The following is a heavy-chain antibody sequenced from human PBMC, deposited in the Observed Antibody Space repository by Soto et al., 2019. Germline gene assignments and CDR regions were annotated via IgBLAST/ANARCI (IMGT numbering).Heavy chain of an antibody. D-gene: IGHD4-17*01. V-gene: IGHV4-4*07. CDR1: GDFISYYS. CDR3: AIDDFGRNPRAFDP. J-gene: IGHJ5*02. Sequence: PSETLSLTCTVSGDFISYYSWAWIRQSAGKGLEWIGRVYSTGTIFYNPSLKSRATISVDTSKNQFSLKLTSVNAADTAVYYCAIDDFGRNPRAFDPSGPGPMVTVSS. CDR2: VYSTGTI.